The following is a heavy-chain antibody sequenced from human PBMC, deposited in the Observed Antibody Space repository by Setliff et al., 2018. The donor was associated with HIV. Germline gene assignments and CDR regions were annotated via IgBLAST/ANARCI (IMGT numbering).Heavy chain of an antibody. V-gene: IGHV1-18*01. D-gene: IGHD3-22*01. Sequence: GASVKVSCKSSGYTFTSYGISWVRQAPGQGLEWMGWISAYNGNTNYAQKLQGRVTMTTDTSTSTAYMELRSLRSDDTAVYYCARVPSQGPYYYDSSGYSPFDYWGQGTLVTVSS. CDR3: ARVPSQGPYYYDSSGYSPFDY. CDR2: ISAYNGNT. CDR1: GYTFTSYG. J-gene: IGHJ4*02.